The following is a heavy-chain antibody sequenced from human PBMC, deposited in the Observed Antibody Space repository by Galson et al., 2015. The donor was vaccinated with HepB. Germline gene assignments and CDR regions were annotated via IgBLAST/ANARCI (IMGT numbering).Heavy chain of an antibody. V-gene: IGHV3-23*01. J-gene: IGHJ4*02. CDR2: ISGSGGST. Sequence: SLRLSCAASGFTFSSYAMSWVRQAPGKGLDWVSAISGSGGSTYYADSVKGRFTISRDNSKNTLCLQMNSLRAEDTAVYYCAKDAPPGRSSWYRALDYWGQGTLVTVSS. CDR3: AKDAPPGRSSWYRALDY. CDR1: GFTFSSYA. D-gene: IGHD6-13*01.